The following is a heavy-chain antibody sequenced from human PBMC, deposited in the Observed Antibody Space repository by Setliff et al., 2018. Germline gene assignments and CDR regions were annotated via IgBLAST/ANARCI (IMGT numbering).Heavy chain of an antibody. CDR2: VFYNGAA. Sequence: SSETLSLTCTVSGDSISDASIMAWIRQPPGKGLEFIGYVFYNGAAKYDPSLKSRVTMSVDTSKTQFSLKLNSMTTADTAVYYCARGRNVAARLLDSWGQGARVTVS. CDR3: ARGRNVAARLLDS. V-gene: IGHV4-59*01. D-gene: IGHD6-6*01. CDR1: GDSISDAS. J-gene: IGHJ4*02.